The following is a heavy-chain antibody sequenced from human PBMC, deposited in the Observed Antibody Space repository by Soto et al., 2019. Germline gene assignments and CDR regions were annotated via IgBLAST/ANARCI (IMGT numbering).Heavy chain of an antibody. V-gene: IGHV3-9*01. D-gene: IGHD1-1*01. CDR3: AKDKAGNWNADAFDI. J-gene: IGHJ3*02. CDR1: GFTFDDYA. CDR2: ISWNSGSI. Sequence: EVQLVESGGGLVQPGRSLRLSCAASGFTFDDYAMHWVRQAPGKGPEWVSGISWNSGSIGYADSVKGRFTISRDNAKNSLYLQMNSLRAEDTALYYCAKDKAGNWNADAFDIWGQGTMVTVSS.